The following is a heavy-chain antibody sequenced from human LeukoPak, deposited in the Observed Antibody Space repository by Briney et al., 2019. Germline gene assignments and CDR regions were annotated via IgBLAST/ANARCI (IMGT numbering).Heavy chain of an antibody. J-gene: IGHJ5*02. Sequence: GGSLRLSCAASGFTFSSYAMHWVRQAPGQRLEWMGWINAGNGNTKYSQKFQGRVTITRDTSASTAYMELSSLRSEDTAVYYCARDRYYYDSSGLSKYNWFDPWGQGTLVTVSS. CDR1: GFTFSSYA. CDR2: INAGNGNT. D-gene: IGHD3-22*01. V-gene: IGHV1-3*01. CDR3: ARDRYYYDSSGLSKYNWFDP.